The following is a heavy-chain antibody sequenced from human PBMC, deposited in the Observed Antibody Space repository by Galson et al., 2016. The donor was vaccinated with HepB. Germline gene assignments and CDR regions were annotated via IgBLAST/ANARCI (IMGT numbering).Heavy chain of an antibody. CDR1: GYTFTKYA. V-gene: IGHV1-3*01. CDR2: INAGNGKI. Sequence: SVKVSCKASGYTFTKYAIHWVRQAPGQRPEWMGWINAGNGKIQYSQKFQGRVTITRDTSANTAYMELSSLKSEDTAVFYCARPLYGSGSPINFWYFDLWGRGTLVTV. D-gene: IGHD3-10*01. J-gene: IGHJ2*01. CDR3: ARPLYGSGSPINFWYFDL.